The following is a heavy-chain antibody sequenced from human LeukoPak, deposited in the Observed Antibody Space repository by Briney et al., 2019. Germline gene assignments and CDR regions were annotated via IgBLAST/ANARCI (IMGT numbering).Heavy chain of an antibody. CDR1: GYSFTSYW. D-gene: IGHD3-22*01. CDR3: ARLDRSDYDSSGYFDY. CDR2: IYPGDSDT. V-gene: IGHV5-51*01. Sequence: GESLNISFKGSGYSFTSYWIGWGRQMPGKGLEWIGIIYPGDSDTRYSRSFQGQVTISDDKSISTAYLQWSSLKASDTAMYYCARLDRSDYDSSGYFDYWGQGTLVTVSS. J-gene: IGHJ4*02.